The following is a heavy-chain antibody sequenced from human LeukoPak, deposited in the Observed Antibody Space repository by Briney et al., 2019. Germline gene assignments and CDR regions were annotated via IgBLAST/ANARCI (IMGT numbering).Heavy chain of an antibody. CDR1: GFTFSSYA. Sequence: PGGSLRLSCAASGFTFSSYAMSWVRQAPGKGLEWVSAISGSGGSTYCADSVKGRFTISRDNSKNTLYLQMNSLRAEDTAVYYCAKVSYDYVWGSYRPRTYYFDYWGQGTLVTVSS. CDR3: AKVSYDYVWGSYRPRTYYFDY. V-gene: IGHV3-23*01. D-gene: IGHD3-16*02. CDR2: ISGSGGST. J-gene: IGHJ4*02.